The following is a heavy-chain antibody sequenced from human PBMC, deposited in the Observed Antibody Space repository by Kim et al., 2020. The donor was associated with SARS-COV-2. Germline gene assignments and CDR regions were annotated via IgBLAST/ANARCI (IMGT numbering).Heavy chain of an antibody. Sequence: GGSLRLSCAASLFNFSDYVMFWVRQAPGRGLEWVAVISYDGRNNFHANSVKGRFSISRDNSKITLYLPMNSRRPEDTTVYYCAIVDSGSQLFAGKWFDP. V-gene: IGHV3-30-3*01. CDR3: AIVDSGSQLFAGKWFDP. D-gene: IGHD3-10*01. J-gene: IGHJ5*02. CDR1: LFNFSDYV. CDR2: ISYDGRNN.